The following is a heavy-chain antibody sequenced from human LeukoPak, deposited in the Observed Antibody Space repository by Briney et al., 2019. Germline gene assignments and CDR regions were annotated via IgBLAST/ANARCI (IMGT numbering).Heavy chain of an antibody. J-gene: IGHJ6*03. CDR3: ARSIVGAMGRYYYYYMDV. D-gene: IGHD1-26*01. CDR2: IKQDGSET. V-gene: IGHV3-7*01. CDR1: GFTFSTHW. Sequence: GESLKISCAASGFTFSTHWLSWVRQAPGKGLEWVANIKQDGSETYYVDSVKGRFTISRDNAKNSLYLQMNSLRAEDTAVYYCARSIVGAMGRYYYYYMDVWGKGTTVTVSS.